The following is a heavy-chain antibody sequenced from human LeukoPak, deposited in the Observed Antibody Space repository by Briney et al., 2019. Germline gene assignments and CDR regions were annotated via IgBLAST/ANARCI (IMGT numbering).Heavy chain of an antibody. D-gene: IGHD6-6*01. J-gene: IGHJ4*02. Sequence: GGSLRLSCAASGFTFSSYWMSWVGQAPGKGLEGVANIKQDGSEKYYVDSVKGRFTISRDNAKNSLYLQMNSLRAEDTAVYYCARGGYSSSMSGRFGYWGQGTLVTVSS. CDR1: GFTFSSYW. CDR2: IKQDGSEK. V-gene: IGHV3-7*01. CDR3: ARGGYSSSMSGRFGY.